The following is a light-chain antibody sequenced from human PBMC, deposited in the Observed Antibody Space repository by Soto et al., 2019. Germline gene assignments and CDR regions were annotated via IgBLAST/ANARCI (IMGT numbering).Light chain of an antibody. J-gene: IGLJ2*01. CDR3: SSYTTSRTVV. V-gene: IGLV2-14*03. Sequence: QSVLTQPASVSGSPGQSIAISCSGTSSDIGAYKYVAWYQQHPGKAPKLMIFDVSTRPSGVSDRFSGSKSGNTASLTISGLQAEDEADYYCSSYTTSRTVVFGGGTKLTVL. CDR2: DVS. CDR1: SSDIGAYKY.